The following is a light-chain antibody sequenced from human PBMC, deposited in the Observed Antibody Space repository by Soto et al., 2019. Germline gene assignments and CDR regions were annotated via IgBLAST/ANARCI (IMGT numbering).Light chain of an antibody. J-gene: IGLJ3*02. CDR1: SYNIGAGYD. Sequence: QSVLTQPPSASGAPGQRVTISCTGSSYNIGAGYDVHWYQQLPGTAPKLLIYGNSNRPSGVPDRFSGSKSGTSAPLAITGLQAEDEADYYCCSYAGSYTWVFGGGTKVTVL. CDR2: GNS. CDR3: CSYAGSYTWV. V-gene: IGLV1-40*01.